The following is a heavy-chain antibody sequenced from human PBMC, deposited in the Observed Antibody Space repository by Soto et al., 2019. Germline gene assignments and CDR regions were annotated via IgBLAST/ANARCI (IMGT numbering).Heavy chain of an antibody. Sequence: EVQLVESGGGLVKPGGSLRLSCAASGFTFSSYSMNWVRQAPGKGLEWVSSISSSSSYIYYADSVKGRFTISRDNAKDSLYLLMNSLRAEDTAVYYCARVRWFGELWYYMDVWGKGTTVTVSS. CDR1: GFTFSSYS. CDR2: ISSSSSYI. CDR3: ARVRWFGELWYYMDV. J-gene: IGHJ6*03. D-gene: IGHD3-10*01. V-gene: IGHV3-21*01.